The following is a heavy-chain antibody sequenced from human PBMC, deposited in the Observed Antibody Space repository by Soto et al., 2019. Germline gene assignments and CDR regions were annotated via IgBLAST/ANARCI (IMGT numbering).Heavy chain of an antibody. D-gene: IGHD2-15*01. CDR2: INAGNGIT. CDR1: GYTFTSYA. V-gene: IGHV1-3*05. Sequence: QVQLVQSGAEEKKPGASVKVSCKASGYTFTSYAMHWVRQAPGQSLEGMGWINAGNGITRYSQKFQGRVTITRDTSASTAYMELSSLRSEDTAVYYCARARVAARYYYYGLAVWGQGTTVTVSS. J-gene: IGHJ6*02. CDR3: ARARVAARYYYYGLAV.